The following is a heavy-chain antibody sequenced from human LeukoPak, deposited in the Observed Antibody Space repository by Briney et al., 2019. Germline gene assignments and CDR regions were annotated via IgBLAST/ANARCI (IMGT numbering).Heavy chain of an antibody. V-gene: IGHV4-34*01. Sequence: SETLSLTCAVYGGSFSGYYWSWIRQPPGKGLEWIGEISHSGSTNYNPSLKSRVTTSVDTSKNQFSLKLSSVTAADTAVYYCARGHRSGWNYWGQGTLVTVSS. CDR3: ARGHRSGWNY. CDR2: ISHSGST. J-gene: IGHJ4*02. CDR1: GGSFSGYY. D-gene: IGHD3-22*01.